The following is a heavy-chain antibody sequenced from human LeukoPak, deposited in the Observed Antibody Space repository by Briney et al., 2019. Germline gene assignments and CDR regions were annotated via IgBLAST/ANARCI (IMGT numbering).Heavy chain of an antibody. Sequence: GGSLRLSCAASGFTFSSYAMHWVRQAPGKGLEWVAVIWYDGSNKYYADSVKGRFTISRDNSKNTLYLQMNSLRAEDTAVYYCAKEMDILTGYYILDIWGQGTMVTVSS. D-gene: IGHD3-9*01. CDR3: AKEMDILTGYYILDI. V-gene: IGHV3-33*06. J-gene: IGHJ3*02. CDR1: GFTFSSYA. CDR2: IWYDGSNK.